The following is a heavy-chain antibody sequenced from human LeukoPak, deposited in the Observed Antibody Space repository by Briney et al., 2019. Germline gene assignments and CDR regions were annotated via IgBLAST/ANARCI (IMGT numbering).Heavy chain of an antibody. D-gene: IGHD1-14*01. CDR3: TRYNNDHFDY. CDR1: GFTFGGYG. J-gene: IGHJ4*02. V-gene: IGHV3-33*01. Sequence: GGSLRLSCTGSGFTFGGYGMHWFRQTPGKGLEWVAVIAYDGSRAFYADSVKGRFTISRDNSKNTMSVQMDDLRAEDTAVYYCTRYNNDHFDYWGQGTLSPSPQ. CDR2: IAYDGSRA.